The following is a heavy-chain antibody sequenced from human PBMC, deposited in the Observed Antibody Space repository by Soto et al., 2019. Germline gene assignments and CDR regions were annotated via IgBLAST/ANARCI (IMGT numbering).Heavy chain of an antibody. CDR1: GYTFTSYA. CDR3: ARVIAAAVDFDY. V-gene: IGHV1-3*01. Sequence: GASVKVSCKASGYTFTSYAMHWVRQAPGQRLEWMGWINAGNGNTKYSQKFQGRVTITRDTSASTAYMELSSLRSEDTAVYYCARVIAAAVDFDYWGQGTLVTVSS. D-gene: IGHD6-13*01. CDR2: INAGNGNT. J-gene: IGHJ4*02.